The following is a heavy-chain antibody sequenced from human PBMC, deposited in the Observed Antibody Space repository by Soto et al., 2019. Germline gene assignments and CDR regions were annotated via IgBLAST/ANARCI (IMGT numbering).Heavy chain of an antibody. V-gene: IGHV3-23*01. D-gene: IGHD3-10*01. Sequence: EVQLLESGGGLVQPGGSLRLSCAASGFSFDRYAMTWVRQAPGKGPEWVSSISYSGGSTSYADSVRGRFTTSRDNSKDTVYLQWNSLRAEDTARYYCAKGGIWLGNIYVDVWGIGTTVTVSS. CDR3: AKGGIWLGNIYVDV. CDR1: GFSFDRYA. CDR2: ISYSGGST. J-gene: IGHJ6*03.